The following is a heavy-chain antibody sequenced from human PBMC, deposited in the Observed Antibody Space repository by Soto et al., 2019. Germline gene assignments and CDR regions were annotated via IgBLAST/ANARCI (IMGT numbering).Heavy chain of an antibody. CDR2: IYYSGST. D-gene: IGHD3-10*01. CDR1: GGSISRGDYY. CDR3: ARDSRIPMVRGVGQNWVDP. V-gene: IGHV4-31*03. J-gene: IGHJ5*02. Sequence: PSETLSLTCTVSGGSISRGDYYWGWIRQHPGKGLEWIGYIYYSGSTYYNPSLKSRVTISVDTSKNQFSLKLSSVTAADTAVYYCARDSRIPMVRGVGQNWVDPWGQGTLVTV.